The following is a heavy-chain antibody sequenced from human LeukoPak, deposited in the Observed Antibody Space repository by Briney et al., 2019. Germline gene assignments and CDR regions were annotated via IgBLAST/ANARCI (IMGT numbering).Heavy chain of an antibody. J-gene: IGHJ4*02. CDR3: ARGIVVVPAALYYFDY. CDR1: GFTFSSYS. D-gene: IGHD2-2*01. CDR2: ISSSGSTI. Sequence: GGSLRLSCAASGFTFSSYSMNWVRQAPGKGLEWVSYISSSGSTIYYADSVKGRFTISRDNAKNSLYLQMNSLRAEDTAVYYCARGIVVVPAALYYFDYWGQGTLVTASS. V-gene: IGHV3-48*01.